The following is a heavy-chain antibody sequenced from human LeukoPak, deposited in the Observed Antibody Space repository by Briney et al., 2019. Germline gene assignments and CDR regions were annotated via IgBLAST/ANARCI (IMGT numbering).Heavy chain of an antibody. CDR1: GFTFSSYG. CDR3: AKDQWIYGSGSNYYMDV. D-gene: IGHD3-10*01. CDR2: IRYDGSNK. Sequence: PGGSLRLSCAASGFTFSSYGMHWVRQAPGKGLEWVAFIRYDGSNKYYADSVKGRFTISRDNSKNTLYLQMNSLRAEDTAVYYCAKDQWIYGSGSNYYMDVWGKGTTVTISS. V-gene: IGHV3-30*02. J-gene: IGHJ6*03.